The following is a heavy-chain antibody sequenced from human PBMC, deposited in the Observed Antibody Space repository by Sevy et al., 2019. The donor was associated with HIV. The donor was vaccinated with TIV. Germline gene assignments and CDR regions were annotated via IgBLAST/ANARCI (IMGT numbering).Heavy chain of an antibody. CDR3: ARTPSPLNYYDSSGYPDY. Sequence: SETLSLTCAVYGGSFSGYYWSRIRQPPGKGLEWIGEINHSGSTNYNPSLKSRVTISVDTSKNQFSLKLSSVTAADTAVYYCARTPSPLNYYDSSGYPDYWGQGTLVTVSS. D-gene: IGHD3-22*01. V-gene: IGHV4-34*01. J-gene: IGHJ4*02. CDR2: INHSGST. CDR1: GGSFSGYY.